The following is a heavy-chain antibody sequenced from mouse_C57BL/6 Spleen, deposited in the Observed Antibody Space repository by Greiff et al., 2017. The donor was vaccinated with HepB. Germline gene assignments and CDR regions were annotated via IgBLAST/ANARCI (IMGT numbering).Heavy chain of an antibody. CDR2: INPNNGGT. CDR3: ARDGSSYDWYFDV. V-gene: IGHV1-18*01. D-gene: IGHD1-1*01. J-gene: IGHJ1*03. Sequence: EVQLQPSGPELVKPGASVKIPCKASGYTFTDYNMDWVKQSHVKSLEWIGDINPNNGGTIYNQKFTGKATLTVDKSSSTAYMELRSLTSEDTAVYYWARDGSSYDWYFDVWGTGTTVTVSS. CDR1: GYTFTDYN.